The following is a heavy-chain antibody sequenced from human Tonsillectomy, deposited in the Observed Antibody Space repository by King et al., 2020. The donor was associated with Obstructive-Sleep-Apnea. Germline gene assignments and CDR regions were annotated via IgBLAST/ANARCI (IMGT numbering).Heavy chain of an antibody. Sequence: VQLVESGGGLVKPGGSLRLSCADSGFTFSNAWMSWVRQAPGKGLEWVGRIKSKTDGGTTDYAAPVKGRFTISRDDSKNTLYLQMNSLKTEDTAVYYCRRDYDFWSGTAWFDPWGQGTLVTVSS. V-gene: IGHV3-15*01. J-gene: IGHJ5*02. CDR3: RRDYDFWSGTAWFDP. CDR1: GFTFSNAW. D-gene: IGHD3-3*01. CDR2: IKSKTDGGTT.